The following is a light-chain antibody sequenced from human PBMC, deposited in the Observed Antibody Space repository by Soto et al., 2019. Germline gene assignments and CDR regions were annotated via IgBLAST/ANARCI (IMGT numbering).Light chain of an antibody. V-gene: IGLV2-8*01. CDR2: EVS. J-gene: IGLJ1*01. Sequence: QSALTQPPSASGSPGQSVTISCTGTSSDVSGYNYVSWYQQHPGKAPKLMIYEVSKRPSGVPDRFSGSKSGTSASLAITGLQAEDEGDYYCQSYDSTLSARYVFGTGTKLTVL. CDR3: QSYDSTLSARYV. CDR1: SSDVSGYNY.